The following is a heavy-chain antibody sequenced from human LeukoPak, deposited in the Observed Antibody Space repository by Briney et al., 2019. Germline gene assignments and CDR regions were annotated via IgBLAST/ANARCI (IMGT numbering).Heavy chain of an antibody. V-gene: IGHV3-23*01. D-gene: IGHD3-3*01. J-gene: IGHJ5*02. CDR3: AKDVFWSGYYSGSDVNWFDP. Sequence: GGSLRLSCAASGFTFSSYAMSWVRQAPGKGLEWVSAISGSGGSTYYADSVKGRFTISRDNSKNTLYLQMNSLRAEDTAVYYCAKDVFWSGYYSGSDVNWFDPWGQGTLVTVSS. CDR2: ISGSGGST. CDR1: GFTFSSYA.